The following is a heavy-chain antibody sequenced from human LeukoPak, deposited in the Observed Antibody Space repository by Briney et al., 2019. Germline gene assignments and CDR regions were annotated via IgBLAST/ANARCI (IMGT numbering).Heavy chain of an antibody. V-gene: IGHV1-69*13. CDR2: IIPIFGTA. CDR3: ARVTMVRGVIILPPDY. J-gene: IGHJ4*02. Sequence: GASVKVSCKASGGTFSSYAISWVRQAPGQGLEWMGGIIPIFGTANYAQKFQGRVTITAGESTSTAYMELSSLRSEDTAVYYCARVTMVRGVIILPPDYWGQGTLVTVSS. D-gene: IGHD3-10*01. CDR1: GGTFSSYA.